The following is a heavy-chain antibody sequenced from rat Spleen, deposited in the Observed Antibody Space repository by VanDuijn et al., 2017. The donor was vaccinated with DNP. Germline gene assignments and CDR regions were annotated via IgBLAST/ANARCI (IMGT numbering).Heavy chain of an antibody. Sequence: EVQLVESGGGLVQPGRSLKLSCVASGFIFSNYWMTWIRQAPGKGLEWVASITNTGGSTYYPDSVKGRFTISRDNAKSTLYLQMNSLRSEDTATYYCANYDGSYGGPAYWGQGTLVTVSS. V-gene: IGHV5-31*01. D-gene: IGHD1-12*02. CDR3: ANYDGSYGGPAY. CDR2: ITNTGGST. J-gene: IGHJ3*01. CDR1: GFIFSNYW.